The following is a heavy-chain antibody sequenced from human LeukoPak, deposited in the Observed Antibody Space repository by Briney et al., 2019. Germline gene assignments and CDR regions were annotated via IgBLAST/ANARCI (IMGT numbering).Heavy chain of an antibody. CDR1: GYTFTSYY. J-gene: IGHJ4*02. CDR2: INPSGGST. D-gene: IGHD3-10*01. Sequence: GASVKVSCKASGYTFTSYYMHWVRQAPGQGLEWMGIINPSGGSTSYAQKFQGRVTMTRDTSTSTVYMELSSLRSEDTAVYYCARELRVRYYGSGSYFGYWGQGTLVTVSS. CDR3: ARELRVRYYGSGSYFGY. V-gene: IGHV1-46*01.